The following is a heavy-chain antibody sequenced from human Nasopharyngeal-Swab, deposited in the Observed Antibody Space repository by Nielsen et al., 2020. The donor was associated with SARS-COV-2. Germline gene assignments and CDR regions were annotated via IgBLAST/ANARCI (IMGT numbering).Heavy chain of an antibody. D-gene: IGHD2-15*01. Sequence: GESLKISCAASGFTFDDYTMHWVRQAPGKGLEWVSLISWDGGSTYYADSAKGRFTISRDNSKNSLYLQMNSLRTEDTALYYCAMIGGSVIDYWGQGTLVTVSS. CDR2: ISWDGGST. CDR1: GFTFDDYT. V-gene: IGHV3-43*01. CDR3: AMIGGSVIDY. J-gene: IGHJ4*02.